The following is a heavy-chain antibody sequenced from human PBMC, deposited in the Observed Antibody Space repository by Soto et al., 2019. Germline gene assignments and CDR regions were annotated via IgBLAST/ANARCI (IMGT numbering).Heavy chain of an antibody. CDR1: GASLSGYD. CDR3: ARDPNGNAFDI. V-gene: IGHV4-34*01. Sequence: SETLSLTCAVYGASLSGYDWRWVRQPPGKGLQWIGEINQSGYTNYDPSLKSRVTMSMDTSKNQFSLRLSSVTAADTAMYYCARDPNGNAFDIWGRGTMVT. J-gene: IGHJ3*02. D-gene: IGHD1-26*01. CDR2: INQSGYT.